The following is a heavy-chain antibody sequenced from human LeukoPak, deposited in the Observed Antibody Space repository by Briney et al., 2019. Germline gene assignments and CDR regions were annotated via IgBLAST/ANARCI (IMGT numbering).Heavy chain of an antibody. CDR1: GFTFSNAW. V-gene: IGHV3-15*01. J-gene: IGHJ3*02. CDR3: TTIDAFDM. CDR2: IKSSDVGTT. Sequence: AGAPLRLSCVAAGFTFSNAWMNWVRQAPGKGLEWVGRIKSSDVGTTDYAAPVKGRFTISRDDAQNTLYLQMNSLKAEGTALYYCTTIDAFDMWGQGTMVSVSS.